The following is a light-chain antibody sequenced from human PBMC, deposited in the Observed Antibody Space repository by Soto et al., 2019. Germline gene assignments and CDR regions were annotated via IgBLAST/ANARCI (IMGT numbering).Light chain of an antibody. CDR2: DVS. CDR1: SSDVGGYNY. V-gene: IGLV2-14*01. CDR3: SSYTSSSTSVV. Sequence: QSVLTQPASVSGSPGQSITISCTGTSSDVGGYNYVSWYQQHPGTAPKLMIYDVSNRPSGVSNRFSGSKSGNTASLTISGLQAEDEADYYCSSYTSSSTSVVFGGGTKLTV. J-gene: IGLJ2*01.